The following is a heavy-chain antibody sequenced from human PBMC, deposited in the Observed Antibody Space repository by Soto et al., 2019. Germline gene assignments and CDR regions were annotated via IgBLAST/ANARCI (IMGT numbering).Heavy chain of an antibody. CDR3: ARGGYGDY. V-gene: IGHV1-18*01. D-gene: IGHD1-1*01. CDR1: GYAFTTYG. J-gene: IGHJ4*02. Sequence: QVHLVQSGAEVKKPGASVKVSCQGSGYAFTTYGITWVRPAPGQGLEWTGWISAHNGNTNYAQKLQGRVTVTRDTPTSTAYKELRSLRYDDTAVYYCARGGYGDYWRQGALVTVSS. CDR2: ISAHNGNT.